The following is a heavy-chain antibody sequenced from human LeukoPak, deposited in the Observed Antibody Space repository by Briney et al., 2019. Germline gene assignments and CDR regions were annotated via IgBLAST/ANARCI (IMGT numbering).Heavy chain of an antibody. V-gene: IGHV3-23*01. D-gene: IGHD5-18*01. CDR1: GFTFSNHA. CDR2: ISGGGETS. Sequence: QPGGSLRLSCAASGFTFSNHAMNWVRQAPGEGLEWVSVISGGGETSYYADSVKGRFTISRDNSKNTIYLQMNSLGAEDTAVYYCVKGLRSYGYSLFDYWGQGSLVTVSS. CDR3: VKGLRSYGYSLFDY. J-gene: IGHJ4*02.